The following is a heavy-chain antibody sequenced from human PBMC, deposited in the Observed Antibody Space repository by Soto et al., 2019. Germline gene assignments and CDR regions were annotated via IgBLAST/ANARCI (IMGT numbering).Heavy chain of an antibody. Sequence: GASVKVSCKASGGTFSSYAISWVRQAPGQGLEWMGGIIPIFGTANYAQKFQGRVTITADESTSTAYMELSSLRSEDTAVYYCARYSSSSSFPTLWYYYGMDVWGQGTTVTVSS. V-gene: IGHV1-69*13. D-gene: IGHD6-13*01. CDR3: ARYSSSSSFPTLWYYYGMDV. CDR2: IIPIFGTA. J-gene: IGHJ6*02. CDR1: GGTFSSYA.